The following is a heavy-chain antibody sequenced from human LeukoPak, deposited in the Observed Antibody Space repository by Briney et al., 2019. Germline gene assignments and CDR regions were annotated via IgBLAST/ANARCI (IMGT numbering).Heavy chain of an antibody. CDR1: GYTFTNYY. V-gene: IGHV1-18*04. Sequence: ASVKVSCKASGYTFTNYYIHWVRQAPGQGLEWMGWISAYNGNTNYAQKLQGRVTMTTDTSTSTAYMELRSLRSDDTAVYYCARRGSGSYYNGIYYYYGMDVWGQGTTVTVSS. CDR2: ISAYNGNT. CDR3: ARRGSGSYYNGIYYYYGMDV. D-gene: IGHD3-10*01. J-gene: IGHJ6*02.